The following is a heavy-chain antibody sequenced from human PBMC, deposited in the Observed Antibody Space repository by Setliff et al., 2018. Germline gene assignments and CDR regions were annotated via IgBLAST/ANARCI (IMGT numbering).Heavy chain of an antibody. CDR2: IIPIFGTK. D-gene: IGHD3-22*01. CDR1: GGTFSSYA. CDR3: ARDRYFYDASGQRSGYYYYLDV. Sequence: ASVKVSCKASGGTFSSYARSWVRQAPGQGLEWMGRIIPIFGTKSYTQKFQGRVTITADEGTNTAYMELSSLRSDDTAMYYCARDRYFYDASGQRSGYYYYLDVWGTGTTVTVSS. J-gene: IGHJ6*03. V-gene: IGHV1-69*13.